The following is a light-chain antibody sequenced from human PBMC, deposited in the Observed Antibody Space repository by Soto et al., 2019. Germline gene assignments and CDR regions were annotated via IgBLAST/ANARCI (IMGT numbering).Light chain of an antibody. V-gene: IGLV1-44*01. CDR1: NSNIGTNT. Sequence: QAVVTQPPSASGTPGQRVKISCSGSNSNIGTNTVSWYQQLPGTAPKLLIYNNNQRPAGVPDRFSGSKSGTSASLAISGLQSEDEADYYCAAWDDSLPGPRWVFGGGTKLTVL. CDR3: AAWDDSLPGPRWV. J-gene: IGLJ3*02. CDR2: NNN.